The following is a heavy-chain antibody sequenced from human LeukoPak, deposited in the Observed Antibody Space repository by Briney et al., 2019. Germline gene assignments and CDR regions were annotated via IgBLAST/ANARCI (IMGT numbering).Heavy chain of an antibody. V-gene: IGHV3-53*01. CDR2: IYSGGST. D-gene: IGHD5-24*01. CDR3: ASSRDGYNYYFDY. CDR1: GFTVNSNY. J-gene: IGHJ4*02. Sequence: PGGSLRLSCAASGFTVNSNYMSWVRQAPGKGLEWVSVIYSGGSTYYADSVKGRFTISRDNSKNTLYLQMNSLRAEDTAVYYCASSRDGYNYYFDYWGQGTLVTVSS.